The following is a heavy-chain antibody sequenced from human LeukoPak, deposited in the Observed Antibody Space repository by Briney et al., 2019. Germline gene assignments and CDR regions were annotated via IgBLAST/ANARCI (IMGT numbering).Heavy chain of an antibody. CDR2: IYPGDSDT. V-gene: IGHV5-51*01. CDR1: GYSFTSYW. Sequence: GESLKISCKGSGYSFTSYWIGWVRQMPGKGLEWMGIIYPGDSDTRYSPSFQGQVTISADKSISTAYLQWSSLKASDTAMYYCARHGCSSTSCYPQYNWFDPWGQGTLVTVSS. D-gene: IGHD2-2*01. J-gene: IGHJ5*02. CDR3: ARHGCSSTSCYPQYNWFDP.